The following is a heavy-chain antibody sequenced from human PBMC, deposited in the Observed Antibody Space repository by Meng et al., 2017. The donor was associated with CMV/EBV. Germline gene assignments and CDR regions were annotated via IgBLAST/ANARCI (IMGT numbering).Heavy chain of an antibody. D-gene: IGHD3-10*01. CDR3: ARDRGYYGSGSYGDY. Sequence: GGSLRLSCAASGFTFSSYSMNWVRQAPGKGLEWVSSISSSSSYKYYADSVKGRFTISRDNAKNSLYLQMNSLRAEDTAVYYCARDRGYYGSGSYGDYWGQGTLVTVSS. V-gene: IGHV3-21*01. CDR2: ISSSSSYK. CDR1: GFTFSSYS. J-gene: IGHJ4*02.